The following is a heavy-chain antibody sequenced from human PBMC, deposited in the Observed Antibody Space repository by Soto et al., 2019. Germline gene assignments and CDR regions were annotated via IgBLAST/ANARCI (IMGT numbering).Heavy chain of an antibody. CDR2: ISYDGSNK. D-gene: IGHD2-8*01. J-gene: IGHJ4*02. CDR3: AKDQYVGMVYAMDILDY. Sequence: GGSLRLSCAASGFTFSSYGMHWVRQAPGKGLEWVAVISYDGSNKYYADSVKGRFTISRDNSKNTLYLQMNSLRAEDTAVYYCAKDQYVGMVYAMDILDYWGQGTLVTVSS. V-gene: IGHV3-30*18. CDR1: GFTFSSYG.